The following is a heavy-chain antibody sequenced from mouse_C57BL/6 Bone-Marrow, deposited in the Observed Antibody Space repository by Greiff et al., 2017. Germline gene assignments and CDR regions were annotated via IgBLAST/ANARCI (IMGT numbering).Heavy chain of an antibody. V-gene: IGHV1-39*01. Sequence: VQLKESGPELVKPGASVKISCKASGYSFTDYNMNWVKQSNGKSLEWIGVINPNYGTTSYNQKFKGKATLTVYQSSSTAYMQLNSLTSEDSAVYYCAYYSNYVDFDYWGQGTTLTVSS. D-gene: IGHD2-5*01. CDR3: AYYSNYVDFDY. J-gene: IGHJ2*01. CDR2: INPNYGTT. CDR1: GYSFTDYN.